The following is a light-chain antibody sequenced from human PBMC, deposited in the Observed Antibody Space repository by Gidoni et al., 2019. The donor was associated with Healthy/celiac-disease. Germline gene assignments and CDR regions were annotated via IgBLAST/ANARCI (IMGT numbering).Light chain of an antibody. CDR2: GAS. J-gene: IGKJ1*01. CDR1: QSVSSY. CDR3: QQYGSSPWT. V-gene: IGKV3-20*01. Sequence: EILLTHSPGTLSLSPGERATLSCRASQSVSSYLAWYQQKPGQAPRLLIYGASNRATGIPDRFSGSGSGTDFTLTINRLEPEDFAVYYCQQYGSSPWTFGQGTKVEIK.